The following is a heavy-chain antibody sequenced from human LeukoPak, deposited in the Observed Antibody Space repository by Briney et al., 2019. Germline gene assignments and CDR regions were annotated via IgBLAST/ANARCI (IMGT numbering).Heavy chain of an antibody. V-gene: IGHV1-46*01. CDR2: INPSGGST. J-gene: IGHJ4*02. Sequence: ASVKVSCKASGYTFTSYYMHWVRQAPGQGLEWMGIINPSGGSTIYAQKFQGRVTMTRDTSISTAYMELSGLRSDDTAVYYCARGPHWDPHFDYWGQGTLVTVSS. D-gene: IGHD7-27*01. CDR3: ARGPHWDPHFDY. CDR1: GYTFTSYY.